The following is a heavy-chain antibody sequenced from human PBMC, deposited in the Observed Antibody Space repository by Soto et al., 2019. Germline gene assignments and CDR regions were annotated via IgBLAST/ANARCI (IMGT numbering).Heavy chain of an antibody. V-gene: IGHV3-33*01. CDR3: ARRRKTLGYCSGGSCYVMGYMDV. Sequence: GGSLRLSCAASGFTFSSYGMHWVRQAPGKGLEWVAVIWYDGSNKYYADSVKGRFTISRDNSKNTLYLQMNSLRAEDTAVYYCARRRKTLGYCSGGSCYVMGYMDVWGKGTTVTVSS. CDR2: IWYDGSNK. J-gene: IGHJ6*03. CDR1: GFTFSSYG. D-gene: IGHD2-15*01.